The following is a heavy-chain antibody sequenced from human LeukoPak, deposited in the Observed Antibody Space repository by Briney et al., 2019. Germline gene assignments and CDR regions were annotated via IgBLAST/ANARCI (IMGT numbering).Heavy chain of an antibody. V-gene: IGHV4-39*02. CDR1: GGSISSSSYY. CDR2: IYYSGST. Sequence: PSETLSLTCTVSGGSISSSSYYWGWIRQPPGKGLEWIGNIYYSGSTYYNPSLKSRVTISVDTSKNHFSLKLSSVTAADTAVYYCARPREVTGDPIHAFDIWGQGTMVTVSS. D-gene: IGHD7-27*01. CDR3: ARPREVTGDPIHAFDI. J-gene: IGHJ3*02.